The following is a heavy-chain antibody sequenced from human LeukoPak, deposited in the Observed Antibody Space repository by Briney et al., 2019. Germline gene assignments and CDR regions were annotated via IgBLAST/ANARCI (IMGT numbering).Heavy chain of an antibody. CDR2: IWYDGSNK. J-gene: IGHJ4*02. D-gene: IGHD6-19*01. V-gene: IGHV3-33*01. CDR1: GFTFNSYG. Sequence: PGRSLRLSCAASGFTFNSYGMHWVRQAPGKGLEWVAVIWYDGSNKYYADSVKGRFTISRDNSKNTLYLQMNSLRSDDTAVYYCARDLAGDFDYWGQGTLVTVSS. CDR3: ARDLAGDFDY.